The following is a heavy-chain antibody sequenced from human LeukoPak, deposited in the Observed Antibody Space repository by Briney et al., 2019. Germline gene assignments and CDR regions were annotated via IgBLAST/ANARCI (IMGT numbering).Heavy chain of an antibody. Sequence: PSETLSLTCAVGGSLSGYLWSWIRQSPGKGLEWIGEINYSGSTTNYNPSLKSRVSISVDTSKNQFSLKLSSVTAADTAVYYCARGPDYDFWSGYPYWGQGTLVTVSS. CDR1: GGSLSGYL. CDR3: ARGPDYDFWSGYPY. CDR2: INYSGST. D-gene: IGHD3-3*01. V-gene: IGHV4-34*01. J-gene: IGHJ4*02.